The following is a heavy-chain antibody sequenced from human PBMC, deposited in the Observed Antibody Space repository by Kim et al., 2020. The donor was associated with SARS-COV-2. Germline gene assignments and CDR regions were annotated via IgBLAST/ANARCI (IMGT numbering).Heavy chain of an antibody. Sequence: GGSLRLSCAASGFTFSSYAMSWVRQAPGEGLEWVSAISGTGSNTYYADSVKGRFTISRDNSKNTLYLQMNSLRAEDTAMYYCAKDRITIFLRSVIDVWGQGTTVTVSS. CDR3: AKDRITIFLRSVIDV. CDR2: ISGTGSNT. J-gene: IGHJ6*02. D-gene: IGHD3-3*01. V-gene: IGHV3-23*01. CDR1: GFTFSSYA.